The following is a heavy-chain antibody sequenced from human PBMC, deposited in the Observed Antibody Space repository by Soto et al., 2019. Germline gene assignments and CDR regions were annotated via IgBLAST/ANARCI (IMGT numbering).Heavy chain of an antibody. CDR1: GVSISRSNW. CDR2: LYPSGGT. CDR3: ARCLHCSNGGRFDP. J-gene: IGHJ5*02. Sequence: QVQLQESGPGLVTPSGTLSLTCSVSGVSISRSNWWTWVRQAPGKGLEWIGELYPSGGTTYNPSLQNRVTISVDDSKNHLSLTLTSVTAADTAVYYCARCLHCSNGGRFDPWGQGALVTVSS. D-gene: IGHD2-8*01. V-gene: IGHV4-4*02.